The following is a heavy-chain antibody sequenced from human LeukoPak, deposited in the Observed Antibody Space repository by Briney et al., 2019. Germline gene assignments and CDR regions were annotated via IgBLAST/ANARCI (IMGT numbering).Heavy chain of an antibody. CDR3: AKSEQLVPSPFDY. Sequence: QPGGSLRLSCAASGFTFDDYAMHWVRQAPGKGLEWVSGISWKSGSIGYADSVKGRFTISRDSAKNSLYLQMNSLRAEDTALYYCAKSEQLVPSPFDYWGPGTLVIVSS. V-gene: IGHV3-9*01. J-gene: IGHJ4*02. CDR2: ISWKSGSI. D-gene: IGHD6-6*01. CDR1: GFTFDDYA.